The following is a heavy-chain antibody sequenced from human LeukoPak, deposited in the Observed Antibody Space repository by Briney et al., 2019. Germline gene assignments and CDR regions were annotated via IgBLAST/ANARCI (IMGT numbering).Heavy chain of an antibody. CDR1: GGSISSSSYY. J-gene: IGHJ6*02. D-gene: IGHD3-3*01. CDR2: IYYSGST. CDR3: ARLSDYDFWSGYLGSMDV. Sequence: SETLSLTCTVSGGSISSSSYYWGWIRQPPGTGLEWIGSIYYSGSTYYNPSLKSRVTISVDTSKNQFSLKLSSVTAADTAVYYCARLSDYDFWSGYLGSMDVWGQGTTVTVSS. V-gene: IGHV4-39*01.